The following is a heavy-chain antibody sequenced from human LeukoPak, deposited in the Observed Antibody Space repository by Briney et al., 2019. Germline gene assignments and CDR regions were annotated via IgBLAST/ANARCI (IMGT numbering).Heavy chain of an antibody. CDR3: ARRAGGYSHPYDY. V-gene: IGHV3-30*02. CDR2: IRYDGSNT. J-gene: IGHJ4*02. CDR1: GFTFNIYG. Sequence: GGSLRLSCAASGFTFNIYGMHWVRQAPGKGLEWVAFIRYDGSNTYYADSVKGRFTISRDNSKNTLYLQMNSLRAEDTAVYYCARRAGGYSHPYDYWGQGILVTVSS. D-gene: IGHD4-23*01.